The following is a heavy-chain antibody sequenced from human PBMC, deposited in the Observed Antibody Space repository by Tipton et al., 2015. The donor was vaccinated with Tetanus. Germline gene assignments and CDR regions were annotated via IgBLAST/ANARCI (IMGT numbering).Heavy chain of an antibody. Sequence: TLSLTCAVYGGSFSGYYWSWIRQPPGKGLEWIGEINHSGSTNYNPSLKSRVTISVDTSKNQFSLKLSSVTAADTAVYYCARGLWRWLQLGGCFQHWGQGTLVTVSS. D-gene: IGHD5-24*01. V-gene: IGHV4-34*01. CDR2: INHSGST. CDR1: GGSFSGYY. CDR3: ARGLWRWLQLGGCFQH. J-gene: IGHJ1*01.